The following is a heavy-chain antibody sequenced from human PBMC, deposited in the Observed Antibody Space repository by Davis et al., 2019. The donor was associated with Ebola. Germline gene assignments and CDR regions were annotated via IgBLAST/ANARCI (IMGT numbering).Heavy chain of an antibody. CDR3: ARAHFPTTSDH. D-gene: IGHD3-3*02. CDR1: GYTFTNYG. CDR2: INPHNGNT. V-gene: IGHV1-18*04. Sequence: SVKISCKASGYTFTNYGITWVRQAPGQGLEWMGWINPHNGNTNYAQNVQGRVTMTTDTSTSTAYMEVGILRSDDTAVYYCARAHFPTTSDHWGQGTLVTVSS. J-gene: IGHJ4*02.